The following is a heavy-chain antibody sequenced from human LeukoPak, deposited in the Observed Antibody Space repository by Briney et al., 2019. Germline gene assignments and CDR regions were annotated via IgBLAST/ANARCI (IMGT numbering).Heavy chain of an antibody. CDR1: GFTFSSYA. D-gene: IGHD6-13*01. CDR3: ARRYSSSPWYFDY. V-gene: IGHV3-30*17. CDR2: ISYDGSNK. J-gene: IGHJ4*02. Sequence: GGSLRLSCAASGFTFSSYAMHWVRQAPGKGLEWVAVISYDGSNKYYADSVKGRFTISRDNSKNTLYLQTNSLRAEDTAVYYCARRYSSSPWYFDYWGQGTLVTVSS.